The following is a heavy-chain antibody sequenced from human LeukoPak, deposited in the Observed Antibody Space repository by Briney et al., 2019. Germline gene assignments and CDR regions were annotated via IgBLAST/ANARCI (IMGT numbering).Heavy chain of an antibody. CDR1: GGTFSNYA. J-gene: IGHJ6*02. V-gene: IGHV1-69*13. CDR2: IIPIFGTA. Sequence: ASVKVSCKASGGTFSNYAISWVRQAPGQGLEWMGGIIPIFGTANYAQKFQGRVTITADESTSTAYMDLSSLRSEDTAVYYAVAGNYYYYGMDVWGQGTTVTVSS. CDR3: VAGNYYYYGMDV. D-gene: IGHD6-19*01.